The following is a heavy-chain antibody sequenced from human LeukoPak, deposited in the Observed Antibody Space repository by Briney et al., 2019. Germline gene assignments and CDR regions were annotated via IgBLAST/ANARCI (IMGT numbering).Heavy chain of an antibody. CDR2: ISSSSGYT. J-gene: IGHJ4*02. V-gene: IGHV3-11*06. CDR3: ARDQTIAVDFDY. D-gene: IGHD6-19*01. CDR1: GFTFSDYY. Sequence: PGGSLRLSCAASGFTFSDYYMSWIRQAPGKGLEWVSYISSSSGYTNYADSVKGRFTISRDNAKNSLYLQMNSLRAEDTAVYYCARDQTIAVDFDYWGQGTLVTVSS.